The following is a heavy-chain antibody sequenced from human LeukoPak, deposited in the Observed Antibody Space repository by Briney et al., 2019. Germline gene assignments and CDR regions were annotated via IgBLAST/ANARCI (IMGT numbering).Heavy chain of an antibody. CDR2: ISAGGSSI. J-gene: IGHJ4*02. Sequence: GGSLRLSCAASGFTFNNYAMSWVRQAPGMGLEWISVISAGGSSIFYADSVKGPFSISRDNSKNTLSLQMNSLRAEDTAVYYCAKDRTGAYRIFDYWGQGTLVTVSS. V-gene: IGHV3-23*01. D-gene: IGHD4-17*01. CDR3: AKDRTGAYRIFDY. CDR1: GFTFNNYA.